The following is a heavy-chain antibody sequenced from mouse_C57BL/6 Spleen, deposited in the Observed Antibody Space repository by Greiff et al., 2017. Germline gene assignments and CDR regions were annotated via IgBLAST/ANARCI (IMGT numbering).Heavy chain of an antibody. J-gene: IGHJ2*01. Sequence: VKRVESGAELARPGASVKLSCKASGYTFTSYGISWVKQRTGQGLEWIGEIYPRSGNTYYNEKFKGKATLTADKSSSTAYMELSSLTSEDSAVYFCASDGYYLDYWGQGTTLTVSS. V-gene: IGHV1-81*01. CDR1: GYTFTSYG. CDR3: ASDGYYLDY. D-gene: IGHD2-3*01. CDR2: IYPRSGNT.